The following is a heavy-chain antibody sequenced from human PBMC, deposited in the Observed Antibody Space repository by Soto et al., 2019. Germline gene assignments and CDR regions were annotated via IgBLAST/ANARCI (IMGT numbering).Heavy chain of an antibody. CDR2: MNPNSGNT. CDR3: ARVRYYYDSSGYYLSFDN. J-gene: IGHJ4*02. Sequence: QVQLVQSGAEVKKPGASVKVSCKASGYTFTSYDINWVRQATGQGLEWMGWMNPNSGNTGYAQKFQGRVTMTRNTSISPAYMEMSSVRSEDTAVYYCARVRYYYDSSGYYLSFDNWGQGDLVTVSS. D-gene: IGHD3-22*01. CDR1: GYTFTSYD. V-gene: IGHV1-8*01.